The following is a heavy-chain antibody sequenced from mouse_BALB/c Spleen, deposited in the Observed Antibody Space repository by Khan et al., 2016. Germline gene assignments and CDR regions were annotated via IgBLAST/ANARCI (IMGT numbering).Heavy chain of an antibody. CDR1: GYSFTGYN. J-gene: IGHJ3*01. Sequence: VQLQQSGPELEKPGASVKISCKASGYSFTGYNMNWVKQSNGKSLEWIGNVDPYYGGTNYNQKFRDKATLTVDRSSSTAYMQLKNLTSEDSAVYYGARLELLRGFAYWGQGTLVTVSA. CDR2: VDPYYGGT. CDR3: ARLELLRGFAY. D-gene: IGHD1-1*01. V-gene: IGHV1-39*01.